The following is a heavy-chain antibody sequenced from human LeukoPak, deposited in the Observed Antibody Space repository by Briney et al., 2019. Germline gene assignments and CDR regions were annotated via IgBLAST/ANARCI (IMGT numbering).Heavy chain of an antibody. V-gene: IGHV1-18*01. Sequence: ASVKVSCKASGFTFTSSAVQWVRQARGQRLEWMGWISAYNGNTNYAQKLQGRVTMTTDTSTSTAYMELRSLRSDDTAVYYCARDRAGDSSGYADYWGQGTLVTVSS. D-gene: IGHD3-22*01. CDR1: GFTFTSSA. J-gene: IGHJ4*02. CDR2: ISAYNGNT. CDR3: ARDRAGDSSGYADY.